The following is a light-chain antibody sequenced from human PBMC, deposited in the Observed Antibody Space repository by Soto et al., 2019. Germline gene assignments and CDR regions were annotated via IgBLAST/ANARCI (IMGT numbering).Light chain of an antibody. J-gene: IGKJ5*01. V-gene: IGKV3-20*01. CDR3: HQYGTFPIT. CDR1: QSVTSNY. Sequence: EIVLTQSPGTLSLSPGERATLSCRASQSVTSNYLAWYQQKHGQAPRILISGASSRDAGISDKFSGSGSGTDFTLTISRLEPEDFEVYFCHQYGTFPITFGQGTRLEIK. CDR2: GAS.